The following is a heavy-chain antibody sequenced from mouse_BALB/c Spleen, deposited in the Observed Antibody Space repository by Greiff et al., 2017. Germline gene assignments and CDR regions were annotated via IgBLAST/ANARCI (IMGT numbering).Heavy chain of an antibody. CDR3: ARGNRDY. D-gene: IGHD2-1*01. Sequence: QVQLQQPGAELVKPGASVKLSCKASGYTFTSYWMHWVRQRPGQGLEWIGEINPSNGRTNYNEKFKSKATLTVDKSSSTAYMQLSSLTSEDSAVYYCARGNRDYWGQGTTLTVSS. V-gene: IGHV1S81*02. CDR1: GYTFTSYW. CDR2: INPSNGRT. J-gene: IGHJ2*01.